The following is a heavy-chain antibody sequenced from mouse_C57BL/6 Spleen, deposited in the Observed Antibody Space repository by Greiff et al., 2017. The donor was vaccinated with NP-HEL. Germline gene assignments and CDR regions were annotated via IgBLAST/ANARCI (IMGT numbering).Heavy chain of an antibody. D-gene: IGHD1-1*01. CDR1: GYTFTSYT. CDR3: ARGGYYGSSYRDWYFDV. J-gene: IGHJ1*03. CDR2: INPSSGYT. Sequence: VKLVESGAELARPGASVKMSCKASGYTFTSYTMHWVKQRPGQGLEWIGYINPSSGYTKYNQKFKDKATLTADKSSSTAYMQLSSLTSEDSAVYYCARGGYYGSSYRDWYFDVWGTGTTVTVSS. V-gene: IGHV1-4*01.